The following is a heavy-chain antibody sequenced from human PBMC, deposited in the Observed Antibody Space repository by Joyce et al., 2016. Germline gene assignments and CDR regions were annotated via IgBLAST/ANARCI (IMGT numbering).Heavy chain of an antibody. D-gene: IGHD3-3*01. Sequence: QVQLEQSGAEVKKPGPSVKVSCKTSGDIFNAYGINWVRQAPGQGLEWRGGIVPMSATTDYAQKFRGRLTISAHEPTSTVYMELSSLRSDDTGTYYCARGRGDDFWSGYYGSIDYWGQGTLVSVSS. CDR1: GDIFNAYG. CDR3: ARGRGDDFWSGYYGSIDY. J-gene: IGHJ4*02. V-gene: IGHV1-69*01. CDR2: IVPMSATT.